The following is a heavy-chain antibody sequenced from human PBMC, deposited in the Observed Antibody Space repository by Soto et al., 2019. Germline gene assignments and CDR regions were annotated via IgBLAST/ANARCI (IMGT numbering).Heavy chain of an antibody. D-gene: IGHD6-6*01. CDR2: NYYSGIT. J-gene: IGHJ6*02. CDR3: ARGSSIAGLYYGMDV. CDR1: GGSISSGGYY. Sequence: QVQLQESGPGLVKPSQTLSLTCTVSGGSISSGGYYWTWIRQHPGKGLEWIGYNYYSGITYYNPSLKGRFTLSLDTSKNQFSLKLSSVTAADTAVYYCARGSSIAGLYYGMDVWGQGTTVTVSS. V-gene: IGHV4-31*03.